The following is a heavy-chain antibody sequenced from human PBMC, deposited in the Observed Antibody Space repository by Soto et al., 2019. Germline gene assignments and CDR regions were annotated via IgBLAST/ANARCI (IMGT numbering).Heavy chain of an antibody. J-gene: IGHJ4*02. CDR3: TTGEQQWLVYYFDY. Sequence: PGEPLRLSCASFGGTFSNAWMSWVRPAPGKGLEWVGRIKSKTDGGTTDYAAPVKGRFTISRDDSKNTLYLQMNSLKTEDTAVYYCTTGEQQWLVYYFDYWVQGTLVTVFS. V-gene: IGHV3-15*01. D-gene: IGHD6-19*01. CDR1: GGTFSNAW. CDR2: IKSKTDGGTT.